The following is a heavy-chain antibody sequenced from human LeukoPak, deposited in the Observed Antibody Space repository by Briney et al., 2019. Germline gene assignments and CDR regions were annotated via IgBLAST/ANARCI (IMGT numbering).Heavy chain of an antibody. D-gene: IGHD6-13*01. CDR3: ARGRKFSSRSYNWFDP. CDR1: GGSISSYY. CDR2: IYTSGST. V-gene: IGHV4-4*07. Sequence: PSETLSLTCTVSGGSISSYYWSWIRQPAGKGLEWIGRIYTSGSTNYNPSLKSRVTISVDTSKNQFSLKLSSVTAADTAVYYCARGRKFSSRSYNWFDPWGQGTLVTVSS. J-gene: IGHJ5*02.